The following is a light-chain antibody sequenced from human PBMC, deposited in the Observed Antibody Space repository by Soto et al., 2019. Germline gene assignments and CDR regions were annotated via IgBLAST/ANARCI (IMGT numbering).Light chain of an antibody. CDR3: QQFGTSPYT. J-gene: IGKJ2*01. V-gene: IGKV3-20*01. Sequence: EIVLTQSPDTLSLSPGERATLSCRASQTVTRSSLAWYQQKPGRAPTLLIHDASTRAAGIPDRFSASGSGTHFTLTSTRLEPEDFAVYFCQQFGTSPYTFGQGTKVEI. CDR1: QTVTRSS. CDR2: DAS.